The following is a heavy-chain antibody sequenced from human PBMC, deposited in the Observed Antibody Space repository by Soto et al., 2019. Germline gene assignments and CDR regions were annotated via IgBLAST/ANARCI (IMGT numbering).Heavy chain of an antibody. D-gene: IGHD7-27*01. J-gene: IGHJ4*02. V-gene: IGHV3-23*01. CDR1: GFTFSSYA. Sequence: GESLKISCAASGFTFSSYAMSWVRQAPGKGLEWGSAISGSGGSTYYADSVKGRFTISRDNSKNTLYLQMNSLRAEDAAVDYCATTVHPAWRANWGSHFDYWGQGTLVTVSS. CDR2: ISGSGGST. CDR3: ATTVHPAWRANWGSHFDY.